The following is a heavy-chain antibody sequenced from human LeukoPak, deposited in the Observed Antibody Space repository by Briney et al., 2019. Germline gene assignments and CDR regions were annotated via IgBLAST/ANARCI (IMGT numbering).Heavy chain of an antibody. D-gene: IGHD5-12*01. CDR2: ISSRSFTI. V-gene: IGHV3-48*01. J-gene: IGHJ4*02. Sequence: SGGSLRLSCAASGFTFSSYSMNWVRQAPGKGLEWVSYISSRSFTIYYADSVKGRFTISRDNAKNSLYLEMNSLRAGDTAVYYCVRGTGYSAYDYDFDYWGQGTLVTVSS. CDR1: GFTFSSYS. CDR3: VRGTGYSAYDYDFDY.